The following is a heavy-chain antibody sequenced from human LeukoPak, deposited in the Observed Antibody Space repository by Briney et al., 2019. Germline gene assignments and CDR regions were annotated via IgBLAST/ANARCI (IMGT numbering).Heavy chain of an antibody. V-gene: IGHV1-69*01. Sequence: SVKVSCKASGGTFSSYAISWVRQAPGQGLEWMGGIIPISGTANYAQKFQGRVTITADESTSTAYMELSSQRSEDTAVYYCAKDYGDYINWFDPWGQGTLVTVSS. CDR1: GGTFSSYA. CDR2: IIPISGTA. D-gene: IGHD4-17*01. CDR3: AKDYGDYINWFDP. J-gene: IGHJ5*02.